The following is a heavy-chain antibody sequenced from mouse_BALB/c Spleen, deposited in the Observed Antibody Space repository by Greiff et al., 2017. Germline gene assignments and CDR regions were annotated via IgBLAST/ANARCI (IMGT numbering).Heavy chain of an antibody. D-gene: IGHD2-1*01. Sequence: VQLQQSGAELVKPGASVKLSCKASGYTFTSYYMYWVKQRPGQGLEWIGEINPSNGGTNFNEKFKSKATLTVDKSSSTAYMQLSSLTSEDSAVYYGTRKKVYGNYVTWYFDVWGSGTTVTVSS. CDR1: GYTFTSYY. CDR2: INPSNGGT. J-gene: IGHJ1*01. V-gene: IGHV1S81*02. CDR3: TRKKVYGNYVTWYFDV.